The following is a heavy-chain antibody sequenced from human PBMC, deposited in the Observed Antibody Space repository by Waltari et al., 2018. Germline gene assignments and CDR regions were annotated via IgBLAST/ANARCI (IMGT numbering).Heavy chain of an antibody. V-gene: IGHV4-61*02. CDR1: GASIISSNS. CDR2: IYTSGST. J-gene: IGHJ4*02. Sequence: QVQLQESGPGLVKPSQTLSLTCAVPGASIISSNSWTWIRQPAGEGLEWIGLIYTSGSTNYNPSLKSRVTISVDASKNQFSLKLSSVTAADTAVYYCARELGNWGQGTLVTVSA. CDR3: ARELGN.